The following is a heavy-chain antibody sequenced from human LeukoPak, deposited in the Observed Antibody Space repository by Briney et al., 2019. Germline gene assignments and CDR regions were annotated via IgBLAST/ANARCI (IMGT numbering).Heavy chain of an antibody. J-gene: IGHJ6*02. V-gene: IGHV1-18*01. CDR3: ARADDISPRYYYGMGV. CDR1: GYTFTSYG. Sequence: GASVKVSCKASGYTFTSYGISWVRQAPGQGLEWMGWISAYYGNTNYAQKLQGRVTLTTDTSTSTAYMELGSLTSDDTAVYFCARADDISPRYYYGMGVWGPGTTVSVSS. D-gene: IGHD3-9*01. CDR2: ISAYYGNT.